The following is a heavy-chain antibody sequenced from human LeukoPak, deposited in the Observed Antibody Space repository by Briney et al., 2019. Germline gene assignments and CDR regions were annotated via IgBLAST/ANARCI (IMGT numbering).Heavy chain of an antibody. CDR3: ARGNVLLWFGAGGAFDY. D-gene: IGHD3-10*01. J-gene: IGHJ4*02. V-gene: IGHV1-2*04. CDR2: INPNSGGT. Sequence: ASVKVSRKASGYTFTGYYMHWVRQAPGQGLEWMGWINPNSGGTNYAQKFQGWVTMTRDTSISTAYMELSSLRSEDTAVYYCARGNVLLWFGAGGAFDYWGQGTLVTVSS. CDR1: GYTFTGYY.